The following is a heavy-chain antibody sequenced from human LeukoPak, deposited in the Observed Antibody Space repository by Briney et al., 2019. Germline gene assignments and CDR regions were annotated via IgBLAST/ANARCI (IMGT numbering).Heavy chain of an antibody. Sequence: GESLKISCKGPGYSFTSYWIGWVRQLPGKGLEWMGIIYPGDSDTRYSPSFQGQVTISADKSISTAYLQWSSLKASDTAMYYCARAQGYYDFWSGYDFDYWGQGTLVTVSS. CDR2: IYPGDSDT. CDR1: GYSFTSYW. D-gene: IGHD3-3*01. V-gene: IGHV5-51*01. CDR3: ARAQGYYDFWSGYDFDY. J-gene: IGHJ4*02.